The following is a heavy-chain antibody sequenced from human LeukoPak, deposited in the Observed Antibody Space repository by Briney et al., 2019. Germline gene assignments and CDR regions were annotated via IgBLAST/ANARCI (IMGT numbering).Heavy chain of an antibody. D-gene: IGHD5-12*01. CDR3: ARDLRGYDQYYFDY. J-gene: IGHJ4*02. Sequence: PGGSLRLSCAASGFTFSRYSMNWVRQAPGKGLEWVSSISTSSIYIYYADSVKGRFTISRDNAKNSLYLQMNSLRAEDTAVYYCARDLRGYDQYYFDYWGQGTLVTVSS. V-gene: IGHV3-21*01. CDR2: ISTSSIYI. CDR1: GFTFSRYS.